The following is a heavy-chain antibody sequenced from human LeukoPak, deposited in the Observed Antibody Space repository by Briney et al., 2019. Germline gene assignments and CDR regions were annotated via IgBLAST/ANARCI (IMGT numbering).Heavy chain of an antibody. J-gene: IGHJ6*02. V-gene: IGHV3-30*18. CDR2: ILYDGSNK. D-gene: IGHD6-13*01. CDR3: AKEGYSSSWYGTYYYYYGMDV. CDR1: GFTFSSYG. Sequence: GRSLRLSCAASGFTFSSYGMHWVRQAPGKGLEWVAVILYDGSNKYYADSVKGRFTISRDNSKNTLYLQMNSLRAEDTAVYYCAKEGYSSSWYGTYYYYYGMDVWGQGTTVTVSS.